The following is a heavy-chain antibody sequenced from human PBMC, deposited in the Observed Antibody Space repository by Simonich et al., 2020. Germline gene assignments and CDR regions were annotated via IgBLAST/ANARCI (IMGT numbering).Heavy chain of an antibody. D-gene: IGHD2-21*01. CDR3: AREFRDYWYFDL. CDR1: GYTFTDYY. CDR2: VEPEDGET. J-gene: IGHJ2*01. Sequence: EVQLVQSGAEVKKPGATVKISCKVSGYTFTDYYMHWVQQAPGKGLEWMGLVEPEDGETIYAEKFQGRVTITADTSTDTAYMELSSVTAADTAVYYCAREFRDYWYFDLWGRGTLVTVSS. V-gene: IGHV1-69-2*01.